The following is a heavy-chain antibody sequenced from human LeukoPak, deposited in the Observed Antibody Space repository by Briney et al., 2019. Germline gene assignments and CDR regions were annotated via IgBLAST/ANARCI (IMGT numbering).Heavy chain of an antibody. J-gene: IGHJ4*02. V-gene: IGHV4-59*01. CDR3: AREGVYSGSYYDY. D-gene: IGHD1-26*01. CDR1: GGYISSYY. CDR2: VYYTGST. Sequence: SETLSLTCTVSGGYISSYYWSWIRQPPGEGLEWIGYVYYTGSTNYNPSLKSRVSISVDTSKNQFSLKLRSVSAADTAVYYCAREGVYSGSYYDYWGQGTLVTVSS.